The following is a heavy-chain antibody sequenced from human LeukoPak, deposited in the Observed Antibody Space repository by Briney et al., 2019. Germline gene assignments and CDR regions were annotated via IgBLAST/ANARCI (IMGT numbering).Heavy chain of an antibody. V-gene: IGHV3-30*02. J-gene: IGHJ4*02. Sequence: GGSLRLSCAASEFIFSSYGMHWVRQAPGKGLEWVAFIRYDGTNKSYADSVKGRFTISTDNSKNTLYLQMNSLRAEDTAVYYCARDGEYYYGSGSKFDYWGQGTLVTVSS. CDR3: ARDGEYYYGSGSKFDY. D-gene: IGHD3-10*01. CDR1: EFIFSSYG. CDR2: IRYDGTNK.